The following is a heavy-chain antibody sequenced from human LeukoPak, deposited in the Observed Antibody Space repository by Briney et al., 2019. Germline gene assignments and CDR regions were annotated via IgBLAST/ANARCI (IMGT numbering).Heavy chain of an antibody. D-gene: IGHD3-10*01. Sequence: ASVKVSCKASGYTFTSYAMHWVRQAPGQRLEWMGWINAGNGHTKYSQEFQGRITITRDTSATTAYMELSNLRSEDMALYYCARGRGPPNTNRDFYYYYYMDVWGTGTTVTVSS. V-gene: IGHV1-3*03. CDR2: INAGNGHT. CDR1: GYTFTSYA. CDR3: ARGRGPPNTNRDFYYYYYMDV. J-gene: IGHJ6*03.